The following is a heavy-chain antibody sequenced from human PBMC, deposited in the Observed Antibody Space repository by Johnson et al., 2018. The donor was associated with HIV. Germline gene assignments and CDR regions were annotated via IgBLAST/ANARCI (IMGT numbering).Heavy chain of an antibody. V-gene: IGHV3-74*02. J-gene: IGHJ3*02. CDR3: ARDYRDYVWGSYRFGAFDI. CDR2: INSDGSST. Sequence: VQLVESGGGLVQPGGSLRLSCAASGFTFSSYWMHWVRQAPGKGLVWVSRINSDGSSTSYADSVKGRFTISRDNAKNTLYLQMNSLRAEDTAVYYCARDYRDYVWGSYRFGAFDIWGQGTMVTVSS. D-gene: IGHD3-16*02. CDR1: GFTFSSYW.